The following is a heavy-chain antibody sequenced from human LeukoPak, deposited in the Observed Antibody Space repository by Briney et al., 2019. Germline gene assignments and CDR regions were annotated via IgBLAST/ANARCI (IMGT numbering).Heavy chain of an antibody. J-gene: IGHJ4*02. V-gene: IGHV1-2*02. Sequence: ASVKVSCKASGYTFTGYYIHWVRHAPGQGLEWMGWIYPNSGGTKYAQKFQGRVTMTSDTSISTAYMDLSSLRSDDTAVYYCARDLTAYLGADYWGQGTLVTVPS. CDR1: GYTFTGYY. CDR3: ARDLTAYLGADY. D-gene: IGHD3-9*01. CDR2: IYPNSGGT.